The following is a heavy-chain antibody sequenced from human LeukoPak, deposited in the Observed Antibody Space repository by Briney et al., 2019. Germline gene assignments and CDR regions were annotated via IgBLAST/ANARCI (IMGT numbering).Heavy chain of an antibody. V-gene: IGHV3-33*01. CDR1: GLIFRNNG. D-gene: IGHD6-19*01. CDR3: ATSEPGIAVAL. J-gene: IGHJ4*02. CDR2: IYYDGNNK. Sequence: GGSLRLSCAASGLIFRNNGMHWFRQAPGKGLEWVAIIYYDGNNKYYADSVKGRFTISKDNSKNSLYLQMNSLRAEDTAMYYCATSEPGIAVALWGQGTLVTVSS.